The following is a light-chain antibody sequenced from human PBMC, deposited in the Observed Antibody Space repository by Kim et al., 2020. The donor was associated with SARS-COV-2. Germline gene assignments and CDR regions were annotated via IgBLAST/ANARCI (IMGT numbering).Light chain of an antibody. CDR2: WAS. V-gene: IGKV4-1*01. J-gene: IGKJ1*01. Sequence: DIVMTQSPDSLAVSLGERATINCKSSQNILYSTNNNNYLAWYQQKPGQPPKLLIYWASTRESGVPDRFSGSGSGTDFTRTISSLEAEDVAVYYCQQYYNTPTFGQGTKVDIK. CDR3: QQYYNTPT. CDR1: QNILYSTNNNNY.